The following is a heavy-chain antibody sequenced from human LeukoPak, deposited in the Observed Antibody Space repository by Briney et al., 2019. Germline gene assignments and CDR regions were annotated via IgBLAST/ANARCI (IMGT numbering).Heavy chain of an antibody. CDR3: ARDDALGDNALDI. J-gene: IGHJ3*02. D-gene: IGHD3-16*01. Sequence: GGSLRLSCAASGFTFSNYGMSWVRQAPGKGLEGVSGISGSGGSTYYADSVKGRFTMSRDNSKNRLYVQMNSLRAEDTAAYYCARDDALGDNALDIWGQGTMVTVSS. CDR2: ISGSGGST. V-gene: IGHV3-23*01. CDR1: GFTFSNYG.